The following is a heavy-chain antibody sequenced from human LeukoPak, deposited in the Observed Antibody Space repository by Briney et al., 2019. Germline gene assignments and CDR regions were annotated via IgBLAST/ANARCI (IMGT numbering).Heavy chain of an antibody. D-gene: IGHD5-24*01. CDR1: GFTFSSYS. J-gene: IGHJ4*02. CDR2: ISSSSTI. V-gene: IGHV3-48*01. CDR3: VKQNQLFD. Sequence: GGSLRLSCAASGFTFSSYSMNWVRQAPGKGLEWVSYISSSSTIYYAASLKGRFTISRDNAKNSLYLQLNSLRAEDTAVYYCVKQNQLFDWGQGTLVTVSS.